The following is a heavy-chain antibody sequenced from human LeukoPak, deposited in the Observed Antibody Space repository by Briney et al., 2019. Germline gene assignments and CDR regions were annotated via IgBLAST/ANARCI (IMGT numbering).Heavy chain of an antibody. V-gene: IGHV3-30*04. CDR3: AKAFRETGYSSGWYYFDS. Sequence: GRSLRLSCAASGFTFSNFAMHWVRQAPGKGLEWVAVISYDESTKYYADSVKGRFTISRDNSKNTLYLQMNSLRAEDTAVYYCAKAFRETGYSSGWYYFDSWGQGTLVTVST. CDR2: ISYDESTK. CDR1: GFTFSNFA. J-gene: IGHJ4*02. D-gene: IGHD6-19*01.